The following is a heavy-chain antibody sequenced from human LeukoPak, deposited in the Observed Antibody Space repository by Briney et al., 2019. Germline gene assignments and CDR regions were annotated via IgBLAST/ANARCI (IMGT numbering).Heavy chain of an antibody. Sequence: ASVKVSCKASGYTFTSYGISWVRQAPGQGLEWMGWISAYNGNTNCAQKLQGRVTMTTDTSTSTAYMELRGLRSDDTAVYYCARATDVDTAMRYYYYYYMDVWGKGTTVTISS. CDR3: ARATDVDTAMRYYYYYYMDV. J-gene: IGHJ6*03. V-gene: IGHV1-18*01. D-gene: IGHD5-18*01. CDR2: ISAYNGNT. CDR1: GYTFTSYG.